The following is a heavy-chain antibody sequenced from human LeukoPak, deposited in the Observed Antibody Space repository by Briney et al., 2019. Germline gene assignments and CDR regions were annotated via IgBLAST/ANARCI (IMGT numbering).Heavy chain of an antibody. J-gene: IGHJ4*02. Sequence: SVKVSCKASGGTFSSYAISWVRQAPGQGLEWMGGIIPIFGTANYAQKFQGRVTITTDESTSTAYMELRSLRSDDTAVYYCARDTMVRGVIMVHWGQGTLVTVSS. CDR1: GGTFSSYA. CDR2: IIPIFGTA. D-gene: IGHD3-10*01. CDR3: ARDTMVRGVIMVH. V-gene: IGHV1-69*05.